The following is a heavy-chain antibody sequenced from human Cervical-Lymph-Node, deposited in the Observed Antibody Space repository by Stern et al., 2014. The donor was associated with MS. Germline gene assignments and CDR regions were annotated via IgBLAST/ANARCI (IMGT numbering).Heavy chain of an antibody. Sequence: QVQLQESGPGLVKPSQTLSLTCTVSGGSISSGGYYWSWIRQHPGQGLEWIGYIYYSGSTYYNPSLKRRVTISVATSKNQFSLKLSSVTAADTAVYYCARVPYDFWSGYYPFDYWGQGTLVTVSS. CDR2: IYYSGST. D-gene: IGHD3-3*01. V-gene: IGHV4-31*03. CDR1: GGSISSGGYY. CDR3: ARVPYDFWSGYYPFDY. J-gene: IGHJ4*02.